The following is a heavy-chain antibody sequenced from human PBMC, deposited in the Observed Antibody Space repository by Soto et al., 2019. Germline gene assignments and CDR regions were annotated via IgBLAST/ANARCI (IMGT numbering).Heavy chain of an antibody. Sequence: ASVKVSCKASGYTFTSYGISWVRQAPGQGLEWMGWISAYNGNTNYAQKLQGRVTMTTDTSTSTAYMELRSLRSDDTAVYYCARDNNGILVGYYYYGMDVWGQRTTVPVSS. CDR2: ISAYNGNT. CDR1: GYTFTSYG. V-gene: IGHV1-18*01. CDR3: ARDNNGILVGYYYYGMDV. J-gene: IGHJ6*02. D-gene: IGHD2-8*01.